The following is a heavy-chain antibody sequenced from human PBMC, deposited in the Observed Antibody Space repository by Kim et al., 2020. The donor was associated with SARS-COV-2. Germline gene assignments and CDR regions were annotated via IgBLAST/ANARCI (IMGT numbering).Heavy chain of an antibody. Sequence: GGSLRLSCAASGITFSSYGMHWVRQAPGKGLEWVAVISYDGSNQNYADSVKGRFTISRDDSKNTLYLQMNSLRDEDTAVYYCAKDYITGQGGGWYYYYYG. CDR1: GITFSSYG. CDR2: ISYDGSNQ. V-gene: IGHV3-30*18. CDR3: AKDYITGQGGGWYYYYYG. D-gene: IGHD6-19*01. J-gene: IGHJ6*01.